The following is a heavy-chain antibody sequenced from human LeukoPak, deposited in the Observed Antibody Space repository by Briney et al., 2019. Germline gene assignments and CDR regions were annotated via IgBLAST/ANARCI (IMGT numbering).Heavy chain of an antibody. CDR1: GYTFTRYY. J-gene: IGHJ4*02. Sequence: ASVKVSCKASGYTFTRYYMHWVRQAPGQGLEWMGWINPNSGGTNYAQKFQGRVTMTRDTSISTAYMELSRLRSDDTAVYYCARARRYNWNLAPYYWGQGTLVTVSS. CDR3: ARARRYNWNLAPYY. V-gene: IGHV1-2*02. CDR2: INPNSGGT. D-gene: IGHD1-20*01.